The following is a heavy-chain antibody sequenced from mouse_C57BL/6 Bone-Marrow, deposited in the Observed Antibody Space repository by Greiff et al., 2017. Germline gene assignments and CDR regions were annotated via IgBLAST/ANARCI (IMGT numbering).Heavy chain of an antibody. CDR3: AIIYGNYVMDY. J-gene: IGHJ4*01. D-gene: IGHD2-1*01. Sequence: QVQLKQPGAELVKPGASVKVSCKASGYTFTSYWMHWVKQRPGQGLEWIGRIHPSDSDTNYNQKFKGKATLTVDKSSSTAYMQLSSLTSEDSAVYYCAIIYGNYVMDYWGQGTSVTVSS. V-gene: IGHV1-74*01. CDR2: IHPSDSDT. CDR1: GYTFTSYW.